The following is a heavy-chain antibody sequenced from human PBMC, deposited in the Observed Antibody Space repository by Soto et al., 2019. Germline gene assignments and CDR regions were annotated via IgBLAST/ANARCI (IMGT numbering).Heavy chain of an antibody. CDR1: GYTFTSYY. V-gene: IGHV1-46*01. CDR3: ARDAVRFRSPPDYYYGMDV. J-gene: IGHJ6*02. Sequence: ASVKVSCKASGYTFTSYYMHWVRQAPGQGLEWMGIINPSGGSTSYAQKFQGRVTMTRDTSTSTAYMELSSLRSEDTAVYYCARDAVRFRSPPDYYYGMDVWGQGTTVTVSS. D-gene: IGHD4-17*01. CDR2: INPSGGST.